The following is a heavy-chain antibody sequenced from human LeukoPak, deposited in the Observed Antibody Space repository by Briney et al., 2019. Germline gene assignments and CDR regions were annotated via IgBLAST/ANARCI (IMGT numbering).Heavy chain of an antibody. J-gene: IGHJ3*02. Sequence: SETLTLTCSVSGASIRDYYWNWIRQPAGKGLEWIGRFYTSGSTNYNPSLRGRATMSVDTSKNQLSLKVTSVTAADTAVYYCVKDYYYYDSNGYYVNDGFHIWGQGTMAIVSP. D-gene: IGHD3-22*01. CDR2: FYTSGST. CDR3: VKDYYYYDSNGYYVNDGFHI. V-gene: IGHV4-4*07. CDR1: GASIRDYY.